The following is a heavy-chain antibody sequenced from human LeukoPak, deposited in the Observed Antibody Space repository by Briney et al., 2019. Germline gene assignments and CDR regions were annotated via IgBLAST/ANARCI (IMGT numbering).Heavy chain of an antibody. V-gene: IGHV4-59*01. CDR2: ISYSGST. D-gene: IGHD1-26*01. J-gene: IGHJ3*02. CDR1: GGSINSYY. Sequence: SSETLSLTCSVSGGSINSYYWNWIRQPPGKGLEWVGYISYSGSTAYNPSLRSRVTISADTSRNQFSFKLTSVTAADTAVYYCATSHTGRYHDAFDIWGQGTMVTVSS. CDR3: ATSHTGRYHDAFDI.